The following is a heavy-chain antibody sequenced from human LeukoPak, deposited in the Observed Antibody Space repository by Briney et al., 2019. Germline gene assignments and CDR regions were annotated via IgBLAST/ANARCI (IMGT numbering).Heavy chain of an antibody. Sequence: ASVKVSCKASEYTFTGYYMHWVRQAPGQGLEWMGWMNPNSGNTGYAQKFQGRVTMTRNTSISTAYMELSSLRSEDTAVYYCARVGSGWYSSLDYWGQGTLVTVSS. V-gene: IGHV1-8*02. CDR3: ARVGSGWYSSLDY. CDR2: MNPNSGNT. D-gene: IGHD6-19*01. J-gene: IGHJ4*02. CDR1: EYTFTGYY.